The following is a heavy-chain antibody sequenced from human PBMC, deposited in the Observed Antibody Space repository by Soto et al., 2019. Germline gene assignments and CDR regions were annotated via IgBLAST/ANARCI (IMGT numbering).Heavy chain of an antibody. CDR1: GYTFTGNY. CDR3: GRGRSGELVVFY. J-gene: IGHJ4*02. CDR2: ISPVTGGT. D-gene: IGHD1-7*01. Sequence: QVQLVQSGAEVKKPGASVKVSCKASGYTFTGNYIHWVRQAPGQGPEWMGEISPVTGGTKYAKKFQGKVTMTRDTSSTTVYMELNNLSTDDTAVYYCGRGRSGELVVFYWGQGTLVSVSS. V-gene: IGHV1-2*02.